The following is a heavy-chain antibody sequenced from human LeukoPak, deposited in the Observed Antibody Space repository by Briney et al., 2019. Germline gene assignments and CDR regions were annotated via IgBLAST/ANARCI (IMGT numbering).Heavy chain of an antibody. CDR3: ARAERGYCSGGSCSYYDAFDI. CDR2: ISSTSMYI. Sequence: PGGSLRLSSAASGFTFSSYTINWVRQAPGKGLEWVSSISSTSMYIYYADSVKGRFTISRDNAKNSLYLQMNSLRAEDTAVYYCARAERGYCSGGSCSYYDAFDIWGQGTMATVSS. J-gene: IGHJ3*02. CDR1: GFTFSSYT. V-gene: IGHV3-21*01. D-gene: IGHD2-15*01.